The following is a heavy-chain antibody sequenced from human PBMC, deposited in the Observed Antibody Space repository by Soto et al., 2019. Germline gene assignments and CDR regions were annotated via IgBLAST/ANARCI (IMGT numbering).Heavy chain of an antibody. CDR3: ARDLIKLRHYDILTGLDP. V-gene: IGHV3-74*01. D-gene: IGHD3-9*01. Sequence: TGGALRLSCAASGFTLRRYWVHWVRPAPGKGGVWVSRINSDGSSTSYADSVKGRFTISRDNAKNTLYLQMNSLRAEDTAVYYCARDLIKLRHYDILTGLDPWGQGTLVTVSS. CDR1: GFTLRRYW. J-gene: IGHJ5*02. CDR2: INSDGSST.